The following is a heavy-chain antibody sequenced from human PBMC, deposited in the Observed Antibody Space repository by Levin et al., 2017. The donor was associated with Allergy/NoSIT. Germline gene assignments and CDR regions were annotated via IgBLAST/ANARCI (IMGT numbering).Heavy chain of an antibody. CDR3: AKGTCPDCFDAPRNFNP. CDR1: GGSIRVDGTY. Sequence: KSSETLSLTCTVSGGSIRVDGTYWGWIRQSPGRGLEWIGSIHYSETTYYNPSLKSRVTMSVDTSKNQFSLRFSSVTAADTAMYYCAKGTCPDCFDAPRNFNPWGQGTLVTVSS. J-gene: IGHJ5*02. V-gene: IGHV4-39*07. CDR2: IHYSETT. D-gene: IGHD1-14*01.